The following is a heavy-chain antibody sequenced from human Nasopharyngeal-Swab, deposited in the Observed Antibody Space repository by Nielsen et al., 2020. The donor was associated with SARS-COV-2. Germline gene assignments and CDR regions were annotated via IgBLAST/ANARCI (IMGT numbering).Heavy chain of an antibody. CDR3: ARDGEAVAWDFDY. D-gene: IGHD6-19*01. V-gene: IGHV1-46*01. J-gene: IGHJ4*02. CDR2: ISPDGYST. Sequence: ASVKVSCKASGYTFTNYYMHWVRQAPGQGLEWMGIISPDGYSTSYAQKFQGRVTMTRDTSTSTVYMELSSLRSEDTAVYYCARDGEAVAWDFDYWGQGTLVTVSS. CDR1: GYTFTNYY.